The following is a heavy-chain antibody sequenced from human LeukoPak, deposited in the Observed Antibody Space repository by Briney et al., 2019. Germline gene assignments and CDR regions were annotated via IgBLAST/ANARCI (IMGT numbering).Heavy chain of an antibody. CDR2: IYYSGST. V-gene: IGHV4-59*01. J-gene: IGHJ6*02. CDR3: ARDRVPAADYYYGMDV. Sequence: SETLSLTCTVSGGSISSYYWSWIRQPPGKGLEWIGYIYYSGSTNYNPSLKSRVTISVDTSKNQFSLKLSSVTAADTAVYYCARDRVPAADYYYGMDVWGQGTTVTVSS. D-gene: IGHD2-2*01. CDR1: GGSISSYY.